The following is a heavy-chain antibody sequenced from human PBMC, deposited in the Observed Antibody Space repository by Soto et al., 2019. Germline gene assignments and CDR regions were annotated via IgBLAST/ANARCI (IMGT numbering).Heavy chain of an antibody. Sequence: LQPLPDTSTVSGGTISNHYGSWIRKPPGKGLEWIGYIYYSGSTNYNPSLKSRVTISVDTSKNQFSLKLSSVTAADTAVYYCAREKYQLRGPWFDPWGQGTLVTVSS. CDR3: AREKYQLRGPWFDP. J-gene: IGHJ5*02. V-gene: IGHV4-59*11. CDR1: GGTISNHY. CDR2: IYYSGST. D-gene: IGHD2-2*01.